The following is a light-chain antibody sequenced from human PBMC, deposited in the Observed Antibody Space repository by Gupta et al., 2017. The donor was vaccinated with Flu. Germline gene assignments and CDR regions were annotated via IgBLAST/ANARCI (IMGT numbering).Light chain of an antibody. CDR3: QQFNNWPFT. CDR1: QSVGVD. CDR2: DAS. V-gene: IGKV3-15*01. J-gene: IGKJ5*01. Sequence: EIVMTQSPLILTVSPGEGVTLSCRASQSVGVDLAWYQHRPGQAPRPLIYDASFRATGVPVRFSAGGSGTEFSLSINSLQPEDFAIYYCQQFNNWPFTFGQETRLDIK.